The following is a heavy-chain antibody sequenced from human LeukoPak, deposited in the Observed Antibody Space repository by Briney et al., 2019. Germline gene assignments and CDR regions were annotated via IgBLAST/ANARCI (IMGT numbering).Heavy chain of an antibody. J-gene: IGHJ6*02. CDR2: IWYDGSNK. V-gene: IGHV3-33*08. CDR3: ARVPYCSSTSCPSHYYYYYGMDV. Sequence: GGSLRLSCAASGFTFSTYAMSWVRQAPGKGLEWVAVIWYDGSNKYYADSVKGRFTISRDNSKNTLYLQMNSLRAEDTAVYYCARVPYCSSTSCPSHYYYYYGMDVWGQGTTVTVSS. D-gene: IGHD2-2*01. CDR1: GFTFSTYA.